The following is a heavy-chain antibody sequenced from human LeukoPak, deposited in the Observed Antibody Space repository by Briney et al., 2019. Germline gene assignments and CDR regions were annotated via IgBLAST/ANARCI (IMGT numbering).Heavy chain of an antibody. V-gene: IGHV3-74*01. Sequence: PGGSLRLSCAASGFTFSIYWMHWVRQAPGKGLVWVSRFNSDGRSTYYADSVKGRFTISRDNAKNTLYLHMNSLRAEDTAVYYCARGRYYLDSWGQGTLVTVSS. CDR1: GFTFSIYW. CDR3: ARGRYYLDS. D-gene: IGHD1-14*01. J-gene: IGHJ4*02. CDR2: FNSDGRST.